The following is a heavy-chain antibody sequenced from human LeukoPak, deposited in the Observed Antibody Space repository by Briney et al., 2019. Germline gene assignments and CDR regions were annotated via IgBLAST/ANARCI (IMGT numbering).Heavy chain of an antibody. CDR1: GFTVSSNY. V-gene: IGHV3-53*01. D-gene: IGHD4/OR15-4a*01. CDR3: ARIHGAYPFDY. Sequence: PGGSLRLSCAASGFTVSSNYMSWVRQAPGKGLEWVSVIYSGGSTYYADSVKGRFTISRDNAKNSLYLQMNSLRVEDTAFYYCARIHGAYPFDYWGQGTLVTVSS. J-gene: IGHJ4*02. CDR2: IYSGGST.